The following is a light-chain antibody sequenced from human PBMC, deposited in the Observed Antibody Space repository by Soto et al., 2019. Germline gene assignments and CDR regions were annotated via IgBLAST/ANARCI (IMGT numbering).Light chain of an antibody. Sequence: DIQMTQSPSTLSASVGDRVTVTCRASQSISIWLAWYQQKPGKAPKLLIYKASSLESGVPSRFSGSGSGTEFALTISSLQPDDFATYYCQQCASYPTFGGGTKVEIK. J-gene: IGKJ4*01. CDR2: KAS. V-gene: IGKV1-5*03. CDR3: QQCASYPT. CDR1: QSISIW.